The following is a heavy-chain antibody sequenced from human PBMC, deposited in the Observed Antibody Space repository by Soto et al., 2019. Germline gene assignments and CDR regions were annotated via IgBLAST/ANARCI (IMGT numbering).Heavy chain of an antibody. CDR3: ARSGYGSGYWGLDY. D-gene: IGHD3-22*01. CDR1: GFTLSRYW. Sequence: GSLRLSCAASGFTLSRYWMSWVRQAPGKGLEWVAKIKEDGSEIYYVDSVKGRFTISRDNAKNSLYLQMNSLTAEDTAVYYCARSGYGSGYWGLDYWGQGTLVTVSS. V-gene: IGHV3-7*01. J-gene: IGHJ4*02. CDR2: IKEDGSEI.